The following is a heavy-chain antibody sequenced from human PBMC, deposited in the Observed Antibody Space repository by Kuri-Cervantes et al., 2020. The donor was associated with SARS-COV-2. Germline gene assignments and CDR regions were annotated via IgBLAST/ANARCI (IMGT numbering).Heavy chain of an antibody. Sequence: GGSLRLSCAASGFTFSSYSMNWVRQAPGKGLEWVSYISSSSSTIYYADSVKGRFTISRDNAKNSLYLQMNSLRAEDTAVYYCARDRSSSWYYFDYWGQGTRVTGSS. CDR1: GFTFSSYS. D-gene: IGHD6-13*01. CDR3: ARDRSSSWYYFDY. V-gene: IGHV3-48*01. CDR2: ISSSSSTI. J-gene: IGHJ4*02.